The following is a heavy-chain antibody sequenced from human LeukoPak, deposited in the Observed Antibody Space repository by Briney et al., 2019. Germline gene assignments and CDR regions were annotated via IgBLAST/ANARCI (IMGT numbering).Heavy chain of an antibody. J-gene: IGHJ6*03. D-gene: IGHD4-23*01. V-gene: IGHV4-59*08. Sequence: SETLSLTCTVSGGSISSYYWSWIRQPPGKGLEWIGYIYYSGSTYYNPSLKSRVTISVDTSKNQFSMKLTSVTAADTAVYYCARGGGNGGGWVGHMYYMDVWGKGTTVTVSS. CDR3: ARGGGNGGGWVGHMYYMDV. CDR1: GGSISSYY. CDR2: IYYSGST.